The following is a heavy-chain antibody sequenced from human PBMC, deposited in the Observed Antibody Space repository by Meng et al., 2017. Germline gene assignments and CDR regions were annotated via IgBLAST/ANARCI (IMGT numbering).Heavy chain of an antibody. D-gene: IGHD7-27*01. CDR1: GGSISSSNW. CDR3: ARIGDWGSTRYFDY. V-gene: IGHV4-4*02. J-gene: IGHJ4*02. CDR2: IYHSGST. Sequence: QVQPQESRPGLVKTSGSLSPTCAVAGGSISSSNWWSWARQPPGKGLEWIGEIYHSGSTNYNPSLKSRVTISVDKSKNQFSLKLSSVTAADTAVYYCARIGDWGSTRYFDYWGQGTLVTVSS.